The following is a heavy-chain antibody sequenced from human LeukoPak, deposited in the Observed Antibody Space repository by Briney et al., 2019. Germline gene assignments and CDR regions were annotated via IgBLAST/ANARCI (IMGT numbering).Heavy chain of an antibody. J-gene: IGHJ4*02. Sequence: PGGSLRLSCAASGFTFSSYSMNRVRQAPGKGLEWVSSISSSSSYIYYADSVKGRFTISRDNAKNSLYLQMNSLRAEDTAVYYCARDGCSSGWYLYYFDYWGQGTLVTVSS. CDR2: ISSSSSYI. CDR1: GFTFSSYS. V-gene: IGHV3-21*01. D-gene: IGHD6-19*01. CDR3: ARDGCSSGWYLYYFDY.